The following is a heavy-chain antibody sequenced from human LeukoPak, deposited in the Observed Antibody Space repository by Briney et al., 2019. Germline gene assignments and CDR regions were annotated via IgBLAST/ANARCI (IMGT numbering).Heavy chain of an antibody. CDR3: ATGSAIAAAGYYFDY. CDR2: IYPGDSDT. Sequence: GESLKISCKGSGYSFTSYWIGWVRQMPGKGLEWMGIIYPGDSDTRYSPSFQGQVTISADKSISTAYLQWSSLKASDTAMYYCATGSAIAAAGYYFDYWGQGTLVTVSS. D-gene: IGHD6-13*01. V-gene: IGHV5-51*01. CDR1: GYSFTSYW. J-gene: IGHJ4*02.